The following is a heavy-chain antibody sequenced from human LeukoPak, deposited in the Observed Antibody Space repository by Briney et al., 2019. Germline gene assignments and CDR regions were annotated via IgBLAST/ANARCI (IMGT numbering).Heavy chain of an antibody. CDR3: ARRQLVFKTRSPFIDY. Sequence: SETLSLTCTVSGGSISSYYWSWIRQPPGKGLEWIGYIYYSGSTNYNPSLKSRVTMSVDTSKNQFSLKLSSVTAADTAVYYCARRQLVFKTRSPFIDYWGQGTLVTVSS. D-gene: IGHD6-6*01. CDR1: GGSISSYY. V-gene: IGHV4-59*12. J-gene: IGHJ4*02. CDR2: IYYSGST.